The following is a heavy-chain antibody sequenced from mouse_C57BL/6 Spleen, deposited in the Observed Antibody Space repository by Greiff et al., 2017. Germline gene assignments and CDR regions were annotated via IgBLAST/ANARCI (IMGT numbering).Heavy chain of an antibody. CDR1: GYTFTSYW. Sequence: QVQLQQPGAELVMPGASVKLSCKASGYTFTSYWMHWVKQRPGQGLEWIGEIDPSDSYTNYNQKFKGKSTLTVDKSSSTAYMQLSSLTSEDSAVYYCARQFIYYFDYWGQGTTLTVSS. CDR2: IDPSDSYT. J-gene: IGHJ2*01. V-gene: IGHV1-69*01. D-gene: IGHD1-1*01. CDR3: ARQFIYYFDY.